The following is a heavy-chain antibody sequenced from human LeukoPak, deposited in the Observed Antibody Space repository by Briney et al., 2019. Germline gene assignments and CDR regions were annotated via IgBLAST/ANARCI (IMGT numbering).Heavy chain of an antibody. CDR2: VSGSGGST. D-gene: IGHD3-9*01. Sequence: PGGSLRLSCAASGFTFSNYAMSWARQAPGKGLEWVSGVSGSGGSTFYADSVKGRFTISRDNSKNTLYLQMSSLRPEDTAVYYCAKQTDYDILTGFDYWGQGTLVAVSS. J-gene: IGHJ4*02. CDR1: GFTFSNYA. V-gene: IGHV3-23*01. CDR3: AKQTDYDILTGFDY.